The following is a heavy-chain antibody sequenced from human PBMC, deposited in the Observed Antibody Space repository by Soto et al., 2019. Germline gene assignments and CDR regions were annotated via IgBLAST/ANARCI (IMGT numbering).Heavy chain of an antibody. V-gene: IGHV4-34*01. CDR3: AQHGDMITFGEII. CDR2: INHSGST. Sequence: PSETLSLTCAVSGGSFSGYYWSWIRQPPGKGLEWIGEINHSGSTNYNPSLKSRVTISVDTSKNQFSLKLSSVTAADTAVYYCAQHGDMITFGEIIWGQGTLVTVSS. CDR1: GGSFSGYY. D-gene: IGHD3-16*01. J-gene: IGHJ4*02.